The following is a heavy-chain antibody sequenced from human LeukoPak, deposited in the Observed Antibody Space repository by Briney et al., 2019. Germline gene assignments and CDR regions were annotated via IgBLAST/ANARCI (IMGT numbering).Heavy chain of an antibody. V-gene: IGHV1-2*06. Sequence: GASVKVSCKASGYIFTNYGINWVRQAPGQGLEWMGRINPNSGGTNYAQKFQGRVTMTRDTSISTAYMELSRLRSDDTAVYYCARGTYCSGGSCYSGWFDPWGQGTLVTVSS. CDR1: GYIFTNYG. CDR3: ARGTYCSGGSCYSGWFDP. CDR2: INPNSGGT. J-gene: IGHJ5*02. D-gene: IGHD2-15*01.